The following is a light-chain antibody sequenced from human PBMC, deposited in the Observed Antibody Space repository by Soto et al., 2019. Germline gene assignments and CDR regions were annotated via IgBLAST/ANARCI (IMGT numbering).Light chain of an antibody. Sequence: EIVLTQSPGTLSLSPGERATLSCRASQSVSSNYLAWYQQKPGQAPRLLIYDASSRATGIPDRFSGSGSETDFTLTINRLEPEDFAVYYCQHYGSSPTTFGQGTKVEIK. CDR1: QSVSSNY. J-gene: IGKJ1*01. CDR3: QHYGSSPTT. CDR2: DAS. V-gene: IGKV3-20*01.